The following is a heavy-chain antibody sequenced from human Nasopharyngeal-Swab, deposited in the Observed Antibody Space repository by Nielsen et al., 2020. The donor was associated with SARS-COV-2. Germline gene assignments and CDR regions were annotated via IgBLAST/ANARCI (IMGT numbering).Heavy chain of an antibody. CDR3: AREMATRNFDY. V-gene: IGHV1-3*01. D-gene: IGHD5-24*01. Sequence: WVRQAPGQRLEWMGWINAGNGNTKYSQKFQGRVTITRDTSASTAYMELSSLRSEDTAVYYCAREMATRNFDYWGQGTLVTVSS. CDR2: INAGNGNT. J-gene: IGHJ4*02.